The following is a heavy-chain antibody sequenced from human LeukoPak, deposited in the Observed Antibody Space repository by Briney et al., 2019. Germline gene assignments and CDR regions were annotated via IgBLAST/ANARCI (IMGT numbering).Heavy chain of an antibody. CDR2: IHACNGNT. D-gene: IGHD6-6*01. V-gene: IGHV1-3*03. CDR1: GYTFTSYA. Sequence: ASVKVSCKASGYTFTSYAMHWVRQAPGQRLKWMGWIHACNGNTKYSQEFQGRVTITRDTSASTAYMELSSLRSEDMAVYDCARAGIEYSSSSGFDYWGQGTLVTVSA. J-gene: IGHJ4*02. CDR3: ARAGIEYSSSSGFDY.